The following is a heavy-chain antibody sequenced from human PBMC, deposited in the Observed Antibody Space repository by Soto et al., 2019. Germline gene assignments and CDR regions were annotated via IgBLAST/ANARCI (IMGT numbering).Heavy chain of an antibody. CDR1: SDSISSSSYF. CDR3: ARGHTAFDF. J-gene: IGHJ4*02. CDR2: FSYGGST. Sequence: QLQLQESGPGLVKPSETLSLTCTVSSDSISSSSYFWGWVRQPPGKGLEWIASFSYGGSTYYNPSLKGRVSIYVDTSKNQFSLKLASVTASDTAVYYCARGHTAFDFWGQGTLVTVSS. D-gene: IGHD5-18*01. V-gene: IGHV4-39*01.